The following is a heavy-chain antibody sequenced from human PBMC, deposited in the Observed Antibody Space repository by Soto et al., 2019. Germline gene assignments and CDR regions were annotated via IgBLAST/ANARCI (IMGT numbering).Heavy chain of an antibody. CDR1: GGSISSGDYY. D-gene: IGHD6-6*01. J-gene: IGHJ5*02. V-gene: IGHV4-30-4*01. CDR3: AGCIGGSSPYTWFDP. Sequence: SETLSLTCTVSGGSISSGDYYWRWIRQPPGKGLEWIGYIYYSGSTYYNPSLKSRVTISVDTSKNQFSLKLSSVTAADTAVYYCAGCIGGSSPYTWFDPWGQGTLVTVSP. CDR2: IYYSGST.